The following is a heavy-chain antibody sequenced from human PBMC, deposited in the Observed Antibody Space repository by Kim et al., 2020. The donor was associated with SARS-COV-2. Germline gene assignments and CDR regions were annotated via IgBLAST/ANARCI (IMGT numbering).Heavy chain of an antibody. J-gene: IGHJ6*02. D-gene: IGHD2-15*01. V-gene: IGHV3-21*01. CDR2: ISSSSSYI. CDR1: GFTFSSYS. CDR3: ARVLRARGCSGGSCYPHYYYYYGMDV. Sequence: GGSLRLSCAASGFTFSSYSMNWVRQAPGKGLEWVSSISSSSSYIYYADSVKGRFTISRDNAKNSLYLQMNSLRAEDTAVYYCARVLRARGCSGGSCYPHYYYYYGMDVWGQGTTVTVSS.